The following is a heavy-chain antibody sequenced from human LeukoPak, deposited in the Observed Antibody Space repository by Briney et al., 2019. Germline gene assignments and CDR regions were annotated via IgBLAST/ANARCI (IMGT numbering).Heavy chain of an antibody. CDR2: IIPILGIA. Sequence: SVKVSCKASGGTFSSYAISWVRQAPGQGLEWMGRIIPILGIANYAQKFQGRVTVTADKSTSTAYMELSSLRSEDTAVYYCARDMNWFDPWGQGTLVTVSS. CDR1: GGTFSSYA. CDR3: ARDMNWFDP. J-gene: IGHJ5*02. V-gene: IGHV1-69*04.